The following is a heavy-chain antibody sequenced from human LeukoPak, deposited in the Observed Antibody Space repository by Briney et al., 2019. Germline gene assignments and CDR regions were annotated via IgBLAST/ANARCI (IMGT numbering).Heavy chain of an antibody. D-gene: IGHD6-19*01. CDR3: ARRGYSSGWYGGYFDY. V-gene: IGHV4-34*01. CDR2: INHSGST. CDR1: GGSFSGYY. Sequence: SETLSLTCAVYGGSFSGYYWSWIRQPPGKGLEWIGEINHSGSTNYNPSLKSRVTISVDTSKNQFSLKLSSVTAADTAVYYCARRGYSSGWYGGYFDYWGQGTLVTVSS. J-gene: IGHJ4*02.